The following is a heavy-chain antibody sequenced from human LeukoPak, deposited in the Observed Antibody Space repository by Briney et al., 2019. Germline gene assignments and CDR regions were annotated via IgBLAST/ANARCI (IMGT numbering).Heavy chain of an antibody. Sequence: GGSLRLSCAASGFTFSSYEMNWVRQAPGKGLEWVSYISSSGSTIYYADSVKGRFTISRDNSKNTLYLQMNSLRAEDTAVYYCAKGPRSSGWYEGYYFDYWGQGTLVTVSS. CDR3: AKGPRSSGWYEGYYFDY. V-gene: IGHV3-48*03. J-gene: IGHJ4*02. D-gene: IGHD6-19*01. CDR2: ISSSGSTI. CDR1: GFTFSSYE.